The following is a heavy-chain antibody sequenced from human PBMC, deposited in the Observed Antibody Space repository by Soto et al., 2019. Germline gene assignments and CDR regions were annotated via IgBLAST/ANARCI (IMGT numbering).Heavy chain of an antibody. D-gene: IGHD1-7*01. CDR1: GGTFSSYA. J-gene: IGHJ5*02. Sequence: QVQLVQSGAEVKKPGSSVKVSCKASGGTFSSYAISWVRQAPGQGLEWMGGIIPIFGTANYAQKFQGRVTINEDKSTSTAYMELSSLRSEDTAVYCCARGGLRNYVAWFDPWGQGTLVTVSS. CDR3: ARGGLRNYVAWFDP. CDR2: IIPIFGTA. V-gene: IGHV1-69*06.